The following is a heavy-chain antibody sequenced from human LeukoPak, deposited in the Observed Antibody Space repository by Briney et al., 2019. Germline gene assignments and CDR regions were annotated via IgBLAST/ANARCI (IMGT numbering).Heavy chain of an antibody. J-gene: IGHJ4*02. CDR3: AKSRAGTVTSYYFDY. V-gene: IGHV3-30*02. Sequence: GGSLRLSCAASGFTFSSYAMHWVRQAPGKGLEWVAFIRYDGSNKYYADSVKGRFTISRGNSKNTLYLQMNSLRAEDTAVYYCAKSRAGTVTSYYFDYWGQGTLVTVSS. CDR1: GFTFSSYA. D-gene: IGHD4-11*01. CDR2: IRYDGSNK.